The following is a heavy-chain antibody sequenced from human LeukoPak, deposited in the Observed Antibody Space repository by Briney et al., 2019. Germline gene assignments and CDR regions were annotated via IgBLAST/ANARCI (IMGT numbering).Heavy chain of an antibody. CDR2: INHSGST. Sequence: SETLSLTCAVYGGSFSGYYWSWIRQPPGKGLEWIGEINHSGSTNYNPSLKSRVTISVDTSKDQFSLKLSSVTAADMAVYYCARVRGRWLQFNAFDIWGQGTMVTVSS. CDR3: ARVRGRWLQFNAFDI. CDR1: GGSFSGYY. V-gene: IGHV4-34*01. J-gene: IGHJ3*02. D-gene: IGHD5-24*01.